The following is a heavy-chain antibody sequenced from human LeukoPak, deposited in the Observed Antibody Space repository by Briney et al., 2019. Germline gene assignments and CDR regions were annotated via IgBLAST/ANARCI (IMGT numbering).Heavy chain of an antibody. V-gene: IGHV3-30*18. CDR3: AKLATGRKWLLLISFDY. D-gene: IGHD3-22*01. J-gene: IGHJ4*02. CDR1: GFTFSSYG. Sequence: GRSLRLSCAASGFTFSSYGMHWVRQAPGKGLEWVAVISYDGSNKYYADSVKGRFTISRDNSKNTLYLQMNSLRAEDTPVYYCAKLATGRKWLLLISFDYWGQGTLVTVSS. CDR2: ISYDGSNK.